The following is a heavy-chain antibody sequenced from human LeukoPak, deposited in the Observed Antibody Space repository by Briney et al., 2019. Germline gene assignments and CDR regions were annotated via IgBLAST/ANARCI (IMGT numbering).Heavy chain of an antibody. CDR1: GFTFSSYA. J-gene: IGHJ4*02. Sequence: PGGSLRLSCAASGFTFSSYAMHWVRQAPGKGLEWVAVISYDGSNKYYADSVKGRFTISRDNSKNTLYLQMNSLRAEDTAVYYCARDKEDSSGFPLGYWGQGTLVTVSS. V-gene: IGHV3-30*04. CDR2: ISYDGSNK. CDR3: ARDKEDSSGFPLGY. D-gene: IGHD3-22*01.